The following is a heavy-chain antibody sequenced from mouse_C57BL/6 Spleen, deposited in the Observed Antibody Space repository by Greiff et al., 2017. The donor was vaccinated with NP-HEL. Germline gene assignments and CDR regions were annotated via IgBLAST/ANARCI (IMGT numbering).Heavy chain of an antibody. V-gene: IGHV1-9*01. J-gene: IGHJ3*01. CDR2: ILPGSGST. D-gene: IGHD3-2*02. CDR3: ARRQLRLQEAWFAY. CDR1: GYTFPGYW. Sequence: QVQLQQSGAELMKPGASVKLSCKATGYTFPGYWIEWVEQRPGHGLEWIGEILPGSGSTNYNEKFKGKATFTADTSSNTAYMQLSSLTTEDSAIYYCARRQLRLQEAWFAYWGQGTLVTVSA.